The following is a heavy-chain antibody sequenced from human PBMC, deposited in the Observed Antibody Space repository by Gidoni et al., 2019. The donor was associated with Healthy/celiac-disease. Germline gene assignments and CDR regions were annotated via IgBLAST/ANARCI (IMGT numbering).Heavy chain of an antibody. J-gene: IGHJ4*02. CDR2: ISPGDSDT. Sequence: EVQLVQSGAEVKKPGESLKSAGKGAGYSFTSYWLGWVRQMPGKGLAWMGIISPGDSDTRYSPSFQAQVTISADKSISTAYLQWSSLKASATAMYYCARLAGDNWNYVGYWGQGTLVTVSS. V-gene: IGHV5-51*01. CDR3: ARLAGDNWNYVGY. D-gene: IGHD1-20*01. CDR1: GYSFTSYW.